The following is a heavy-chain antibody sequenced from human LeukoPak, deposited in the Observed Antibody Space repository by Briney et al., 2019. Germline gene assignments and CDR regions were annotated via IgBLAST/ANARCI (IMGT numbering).Heavy chain of an antibody. CDR2: ISSSSSYI. V-gene: IGHV3-21*01. Sequence: PGGSLRLSCAASGFTVSSNYMSWVRQAPGKGLEWVSSISSSSSYIYYADSVKGRFTISRDNAKNSLYLQMNSLRAEDTAVYYCARESGDDAFDIWGQGTMVTVSS. CDR3: ARESGDDAFDI. D-gene: IGHD3-10*01. CDR1: GFTVSSNY. J-gene: IGHJ3*02.